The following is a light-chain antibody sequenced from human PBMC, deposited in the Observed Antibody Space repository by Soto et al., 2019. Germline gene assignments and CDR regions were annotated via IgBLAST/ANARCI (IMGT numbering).Light chain of an antibody. V-gene: IGKV1-39*01. J-gene: IGKJ4*01. CDR3: QQSNSDPT. Sequence: DIQMTQSPSSLSASVGDRVTITCRASQGISRYLNWYQQKPGKAPKLLIYAASTLKSGVPSRFSGSGSGTDFTLTINSLQLEDFAMYYCQQSNSDPTFGGGTKVEIK. CDR1: QGISRY. CDR2: AAS.